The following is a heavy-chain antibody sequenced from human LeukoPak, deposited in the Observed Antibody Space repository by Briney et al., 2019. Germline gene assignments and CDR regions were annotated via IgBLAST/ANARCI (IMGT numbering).Heavy chain of an antibody. V-gene: IGHV3-30-3*02. CDR3: AKWVPVTIFGVVINYYFDY. CDR2: ISYDGSNK. D-gene: IGHD3-3*01. Sequence: PGGSLRLSCAASGFTSSSYAMHWVRQAPGKGLEWVAVISYDGSNKYYADSVKGRFTISRDNSKNTLYLQMNSLRAEDTAVYYCAKWVPVTIFGVVINYYFDYWGQGTLVTVSS. CDR1: GFTSSSYA. J-gene: IGHJ4*02.